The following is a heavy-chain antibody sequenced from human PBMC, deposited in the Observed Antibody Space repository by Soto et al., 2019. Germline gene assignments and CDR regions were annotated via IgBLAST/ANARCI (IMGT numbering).Heavy chain of an antibody. CDR2: ISGSGGST. D-gene: IGHD3-3*01. J-gene: IGHJ4*02. CDR3: AKGGITIFGVVPAYYFDY. Sequence: PGGSLRLSCAASGFTFSSYAMSWVRQAPGKGLEWVSAISGSGGSTYYADSVKGRFTISRDNSKNTLYLQMNSLRAEDTAVYYCAKGGITIFGVVPAYYFDYWGQGTLVTVSS. V-gene: IGHV3-23*01. CDR1: GFTFSSYA.